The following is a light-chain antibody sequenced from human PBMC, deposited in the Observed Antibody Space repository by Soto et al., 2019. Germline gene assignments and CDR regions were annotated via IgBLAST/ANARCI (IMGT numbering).Light chain of an antibody. CDR2: DVS. Sequence: QSALTQPASVSGSPGQSITISCTGTSSDVGGYNYVSWYQQHPGKAPKLMIYDVSNRPSGVSNRFSGSKSGNTASLTTSGLQAEDEGDYYCSSYTGSSTLVVFGGGTKVTVL. CDR3: SSYTGSSTLVV. J-gene: IGLJ2*01. V-gene: IGLV2-14*03. CDR1: SSDVGGYNY.